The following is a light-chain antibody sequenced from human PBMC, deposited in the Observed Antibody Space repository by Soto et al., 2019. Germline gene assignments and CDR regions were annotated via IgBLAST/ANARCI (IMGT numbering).Light chain of an antibody. J-gene: IGKJ5*01. CDR2: DAS. Sequence: MGFARCRATLSLSPGERATLSCRASQSVSSYLAWYQQKPGQAPRLLIYDASNRATGIPARFSGSGSGTDFTLTISSLEPEDFAVYYCQQRSNWPPITFGQGTRLEIK. CDR3: QQRSNWPPIT. CDR1: QSVSSY. V-gene: IGKV3-11*01.